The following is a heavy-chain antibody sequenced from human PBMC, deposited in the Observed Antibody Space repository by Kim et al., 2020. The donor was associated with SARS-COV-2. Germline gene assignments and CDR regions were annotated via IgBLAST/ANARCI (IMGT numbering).Heavy chain of an antibody. J-gene: IGHJ4*02. Sequence: GGSLRLSCAASGFTFSDYYMSWIRQAPGKGLEWVSYISSSSSYTNYADSVKGRFTISRDNAKNSLYLQMNSLRAEDTAVYYCARVGPEDTAMGPVGGFDYWGQGTMVTVSS. CDR2: ISSSSSYT. V-gene: IGHV3-11*05. CDR1: GFTFSDYY. CDR3: ARVGPEDTAMGPVGGFDY. D-gene: IGHD5-18*01.